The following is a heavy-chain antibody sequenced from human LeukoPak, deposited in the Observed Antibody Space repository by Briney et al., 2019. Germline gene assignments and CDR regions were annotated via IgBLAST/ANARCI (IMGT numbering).Heavy chain of an antibody. D-gene: IGHD2-2*01. CDR3: ARVGCSCTSCPDYYYYGMDV. CDR1: GFTFSSYW. CDR2: INSDGSST. J-gene: IGHJ6*02. V-gene: IGHV3-74*01. Sequence: GGSLRLSCAASGFTFSSYWMHWVRQAPGKGLVWVSRINSDGSSTSYADSVKGRFTISRDNAKNTLYLQMNSLRAEDTAVYYCARVGCSCTSCPDYYYYGMDVWGQGTTVTVCS.